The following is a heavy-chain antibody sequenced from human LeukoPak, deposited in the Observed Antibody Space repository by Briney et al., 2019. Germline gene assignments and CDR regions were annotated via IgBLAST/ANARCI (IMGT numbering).Heavy chain of an antibody. Sequence: GRSLRLSCAASGFTFSSYAMHWVRQAPGQRLEWMGWINAGNGNTKYSQKFQGRVTITRDTSASTAYMELSSLRSEDTAVYYCARPLRYFDWSGHDAFDIWGQGTMVTVSS. V-gene: IGHV1-3*01. CDR1: GFTFSSYA. CDR3: ARPLRYFDWSGHDAFDI. J-gene: IGHJ3*02. CDR2: INAGNGNT. D-gene: IGHD3-9*01.